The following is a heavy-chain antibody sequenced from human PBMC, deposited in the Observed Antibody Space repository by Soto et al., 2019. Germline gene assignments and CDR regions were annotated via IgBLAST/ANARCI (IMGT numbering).Heavy chain of an antibody. CDR1: GFTFTNYD. V-gene: IGHV3-30*03. CDR3: ARSRDGYSFYFYYGMDG. Sequence: GGSLRLSCAASGFTFTNYDMHCVRQAPGKGLEWMALILHDGSAEYYADSVKGRFTISRDNSKNTLYLQMNSLRAEDTAVYYCARSRDGYSFYFYYGMDGWGQGTTVTVSS. CDR2: ILHDGSAE. D-gene: IGHD4-4*01. J-gene: IGHJ6*02.